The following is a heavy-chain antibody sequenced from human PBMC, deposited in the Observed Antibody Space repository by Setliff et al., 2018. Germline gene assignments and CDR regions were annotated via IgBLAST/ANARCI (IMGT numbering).Heavy chain of an antibody. CDR1: GDSISNTGYY. D-gene: IGHD1-26*01. Sequence: SETLSLTCTVAGDSISNTGYYWGWIRQPPGKGLEWIGYIYSSGRTNYNPSLKSRVTLSVDTSNNQFSLKVSSVTAADTAVYYCARAPPNRYSGSYEYFYMDVWGKGTTVTVSS. V-gene: IGHV4-61*05. J-gene: IGHJ6*03. CDR2: IYSSGRT. CDR3: ARAPPNRYSGSYEYFYMDV.